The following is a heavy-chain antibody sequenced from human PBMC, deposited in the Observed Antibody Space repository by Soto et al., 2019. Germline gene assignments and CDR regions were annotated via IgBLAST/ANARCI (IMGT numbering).Heavy chain of an antibody. D-gene: IGHD3-16*01. V-gene: IGHV4-59*01. CDR1: GGSISRYF. CDR3: ARSLRNDFFDY. CDR2: IFYTGNT. J-gene: IGHJ4*02. Sequence: VQLQESGPGLVRPSETLSLTCTVSGGSISRYFWTWIRQPPGRGLEFIGHIFYTGNTHYNPSLKSRVSISVDTSKSLFSLELSSVTAADTAVYYCARSLRNDFFDYWGRGTLVIVS.